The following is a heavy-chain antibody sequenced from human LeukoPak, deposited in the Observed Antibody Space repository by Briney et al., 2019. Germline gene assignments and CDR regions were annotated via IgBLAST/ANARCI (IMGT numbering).Heavy chain of an antibody. CDR2: INPNSGGT. CDR3: ARASYYYDSSGYPGYYFDY. J-gene: IGHJ4*02. Sequence: GASVKVSCKASGYTFTDYYMHWVRQAPGQGLERMGWINPNSGGTNYAQKFQGRVTMTRDTSISTAYMELSRWRSDDTAVYYCARASYYYDSSGYPGYYFDYWGQGTLVTVSS. D-gene: IGHD3-22*01. V-gene: IGHV1-2*02. CDR1: GYTFTDYY.